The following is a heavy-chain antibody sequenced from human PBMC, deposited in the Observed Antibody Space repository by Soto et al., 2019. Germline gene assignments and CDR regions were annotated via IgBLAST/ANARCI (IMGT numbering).Heavy chain of an antibody. D-gene: IGHD4-17*01. CDR1: GFTFSSYA. CDR3: ARVYAVTTWEFMNY. CDR2: ISGSGGST. Sequence: GGSLRLSCAASGFTFSSYAMSRVRPAPGKGLEWVSAISGSGGSTYYADSGKGRFTISRDNSKNTLYLQMNSLRAEDTAVYYCARVYAVTTWEFMNYWGQGTLVTVSS. V-gene: IGHV3-23*01. J-gene: IGHJ4*02.